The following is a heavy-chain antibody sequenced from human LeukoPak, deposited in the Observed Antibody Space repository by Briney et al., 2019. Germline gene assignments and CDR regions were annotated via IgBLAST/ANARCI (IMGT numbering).Heavy chain of an antibody. CDR1: ELTLSDNY. CDR2: ISGSDVST. J-gene: IGHJ5*02. D-gene: IGHD6-13*01. V-gene: IGHV3-23*01. Sequence: GGSLRLSCAASELTLSDNYMSWIRQAPGRGLEWVSSISGSDVSTYYAESVKGRFTISRDNSKNTLYLQMNSLRPEDTAVYYCAKDRTPYSSSWYVHWGQGTLVTVSS. CDR3: AKDRTPYSSSWYVH.